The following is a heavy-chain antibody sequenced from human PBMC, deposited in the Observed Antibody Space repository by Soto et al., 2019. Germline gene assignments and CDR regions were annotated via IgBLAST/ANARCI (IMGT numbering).Heavy chain of an antibody. V-gene: IGHV3-21*06. Sequence: EVPLVESGGGLVQPGGSLRLSCAASGFTFSSYMMNWVRQAPGKGLEWVSSISSSSNYKYYADSVKGRFTISRDNAKNSLYLQMNSLRAEDTAVYYCARDPSPYDFWSGYSVWGLDYWGQGTLVTVSS. J-gene: IGHJ4*02. CDR1: GFTFSSYM. CDR3: ARDPSPYDFWSGYSVWGLDY. CDR2: ISSSSNYK. D-gene: IGHD3-3*01.